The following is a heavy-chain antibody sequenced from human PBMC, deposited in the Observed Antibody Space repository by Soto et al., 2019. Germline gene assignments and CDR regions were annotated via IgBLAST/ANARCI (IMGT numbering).Heavy chain of an antibody. J-gene: IGHJ3*01. D-gene: IGHD2-15*01. CDR1: GGSFTGYY. V-gene: IGHV4-59*08. CDR2: KFYGADS. Sequence: SETLSLTCTVSGGSFTGYYWSWIRQPPGKGLEWIGYKFYGADSFYAPSLKGRVSLSFDTSINQFSLRLSSVTAADSALYYCGRHMWKNDVVIYDAFDVWGRGTMVTVSS. CDR3: GRHMWKNDVVIYDAFDV.